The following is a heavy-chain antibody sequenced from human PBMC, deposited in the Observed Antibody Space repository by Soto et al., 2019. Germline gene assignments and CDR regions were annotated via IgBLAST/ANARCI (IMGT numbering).Heavy chain of an antibody. J-gene: IGHJ4*02. CDR3: AKEKSRIFDY. Sequence: GGSLRLSCAASGFTFDDYTMHWVRQAPGKGLEWVSLITWDGGSTFYSDSVEGRFTISRDNIKNSLILQMSSLRTDDTALYFCAKEKSRIFDYWSQGTLVTVSS. CDR1: GFTFDDYT. D-gene: IGHD3-10*01. V-gene: IGHV3-43*01. CDR2: ITWDGGST.